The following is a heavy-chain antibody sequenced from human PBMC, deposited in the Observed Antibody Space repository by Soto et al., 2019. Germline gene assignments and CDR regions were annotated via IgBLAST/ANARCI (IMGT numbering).Heavy chain of an antibody. CDR3: AHGGPAASLDF. D-gene: IGHD2-2*01. CDR1: GFSLSNPGVG. Sequence: QITLKESGPPLVKPTQTLTPTCTFSGFSLSNPGVGMGWVRQPPGKALQWLAVIYWNDDRRYSPSLKTRLTITKDTSKNQVVLTMTDMDPVDTATYYCAHGGPAASLDFWGQGTLVTVSS. V-gene: IGHV2-5*01. CDR2: IYWNDDR. J-gene: IGHJ4*02.